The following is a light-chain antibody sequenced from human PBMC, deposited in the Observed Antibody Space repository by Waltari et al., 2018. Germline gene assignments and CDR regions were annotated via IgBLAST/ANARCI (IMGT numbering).Light chain of an antibody. CDR2: LSS. V-gene: IGKV3-15*01. Sequence: EVVMTQSPATLSVSPGERATLSCRASQSVSSNLAWYQQNPGQAPRPLIFLSSTRNNGIPTRGSGSGSGTEFTLTINNLQSEDFAVYYCQHYDNWPPYTFGPGTKLEI. CDR3: QHYDNWPPYT. CDR1: QSVSSN. J-gene: IGKJ2*01.